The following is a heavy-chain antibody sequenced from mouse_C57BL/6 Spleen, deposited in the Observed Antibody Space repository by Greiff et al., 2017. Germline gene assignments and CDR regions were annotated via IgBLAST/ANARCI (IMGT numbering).Heavy chain of an antibody. CDR3: ARADYGSAYDAMDY. D-gene: IGHD1-1*01. Sequence: QVQLQQPGAELVKPGASVKMSCKASGYTFTSYWITWVQQRPGQGLEWIGDIYPGSGSTNYHEKFKSTATLTVDTSSSTAYMQLSSLTSEDAAVDCCARADYGSAYDAMDYWGQGTTVTVSS. CDR1: GYTFTSYW. V-gene: IGHV1-55*01. J-gene: IGHJ4*01. CDR2: IYPGSGST.